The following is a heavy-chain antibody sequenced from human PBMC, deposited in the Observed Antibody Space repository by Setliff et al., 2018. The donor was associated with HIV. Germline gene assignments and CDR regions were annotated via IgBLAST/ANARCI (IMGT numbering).Heavy chain of an antibody. CDR1: GGSMRIDGYY. CDR3: ATLDPSGGNFLAY. CDR2: IYHSGST. Sequence: SETLSLTCTVSGGSMRIDGYYWSWIRHHPGQGLEWIGYIYHSGSTFYNPSLESRLIISVDPRKNQFSLHLTSVTAADTAVYYCATLDPSGGNFLAYWGQGTLVTVSS. D-gene: IGHD2-21*02. J-gene: IGHJ4*02. V-gene: IGHV4-31*03.